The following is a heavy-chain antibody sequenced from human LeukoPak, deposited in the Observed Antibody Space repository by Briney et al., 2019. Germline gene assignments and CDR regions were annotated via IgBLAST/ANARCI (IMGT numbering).Heavy chain of an antibody. CDR1: GYSVSSSYY. CDR3: ASLPSNTVTHDY. D-gene: IGHD4-11*01. CDR2: IYHSGST. V-gene: IGHV4-38-2*01. J-gene: IGHJ4*02. Sequence: SETLSLTCAVSGYSVSSSYYWGWIRQPPGKGLEWIGTIYHSGSTHYNPSLKSRVTLSVDTSKNQFSLKLRSVTAADTAVYYCASLPSNTVTHDYWGQGTLVTVSS.